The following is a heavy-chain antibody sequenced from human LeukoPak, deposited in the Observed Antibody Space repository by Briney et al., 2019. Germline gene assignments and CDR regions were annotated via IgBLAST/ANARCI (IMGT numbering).Heavy chain of an antibody. CDR1: GFTFSSYA. V-gene: IGHV3-23*01. CDR3: AKAPVGYYYDSSGERYFDY. Sequence: GGSLRLSCAASGFTFSSYAMSWVRQAPGKGLEWVSAISGSGGSTYNADSVKGRFTISRDNSKNTLYLQMNSLRAGDTAVYYCAKAPVGYYYDSSGERYFDYWGQGTLVTVSS. D-gene: IGHD3-22*01. J-gene: IGHJ4*02. CDR2: ISGSGGST.